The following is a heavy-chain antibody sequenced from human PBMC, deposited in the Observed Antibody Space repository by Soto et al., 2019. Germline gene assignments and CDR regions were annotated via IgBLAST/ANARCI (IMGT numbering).Heavy chain of an antibody. V-gene: IGHV3-23*01. D-gene: IGHD3-10*01. CDR2: ISGSDGST. Sequence: GGSLRLSCAASGFTFSHYAMSWVRQAPGKGLEWVSTISGSDGSTYYADSVKGRFTISRDNSKNTLYLQMNSLRAEDTAVYYCAKKFHYGSGAYLYYFDDWGQGTLVTVSS. CDR1: GFTFSHYA. J-gene: IGHJ4*02. CDR3: AKKFHYGSGAYLYYFDD.